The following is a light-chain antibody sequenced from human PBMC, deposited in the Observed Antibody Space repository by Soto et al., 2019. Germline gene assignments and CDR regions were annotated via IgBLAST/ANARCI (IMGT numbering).Light chain of an antibody. J-gene: IGLJ2*01. CDR1: SSDIGGYNY. Sequence: QSALTQPASVSGSPGQSITISCTGTSSDIGGYNYVSWYQQHPGNAPKLMIYDVSHRPSGVSDRFSGSESGNTASLTIFGLQAEDESDYYCSSYTSSSTQMVFGGGTKLTVL. V-gene: IGLV2-14*01. CDR3: SSYTSSSTQMV. CDR2: DVS.